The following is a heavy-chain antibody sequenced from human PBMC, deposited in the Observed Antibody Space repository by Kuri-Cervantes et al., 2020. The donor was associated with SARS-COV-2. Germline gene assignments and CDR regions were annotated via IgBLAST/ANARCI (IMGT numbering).Heavy chain of an antibody. CDR2: ISSSSSTI. CDR1: GFTFSNAW. CDR3: IVVVPAAFDY. J-gene: IGHJ4*02. D-gene: IGHD2-2*01. Sequence: GGSLRLSCAASGFTFSNAWMSWVRQAPGKGLEWVSYISSSSSTIYYADSVKDRFTISRDNAKNSLYLQMNSLRAEDTAVYYCIVVVPAAFDYWGQGTLVTVSS. V-gene: IGHV3-48*01.